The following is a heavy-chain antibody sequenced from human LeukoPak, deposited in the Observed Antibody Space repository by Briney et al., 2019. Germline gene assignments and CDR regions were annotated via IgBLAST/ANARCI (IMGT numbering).Heavy chain of an antibody. CDR3: ARGRVYYGSGSFPYSYFDY. V-gene: IGHV4-34*01. CDR2: INHSGST. Sequence: PSETLSLTCAVYGGSFSGYYWSWIRQPPGKGLEWIGEINHSGSTNYNPSLKGRVTISVDTSKNQFSLKLSSVTAADTAVYYCARGRVYYGSGSFPYSYFDYWGQGTLVTVSS. CDR1: GGSFSGYY. D-gene: IGHD3-10*01. J-gene: IGHJ4*02.